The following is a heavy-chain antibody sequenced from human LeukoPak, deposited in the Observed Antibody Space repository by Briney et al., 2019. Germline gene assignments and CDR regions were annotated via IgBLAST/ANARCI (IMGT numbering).Heavy chain of an antibody. CDR2: INHSGST. D-gene: IGHD3-3*01. CDR1: GGSFSGYY. V-gene: IGHV4-34*01. Sequence: SETLSLTCAVYGGSFSGYYWSWIRQPPGKGLEWIGEINHSGSTNYNPSLKSRVTISVDTSKNQFSLKLSSVTAEDTAVYYCARITDRTIFGEIMHGFDVWGQGTPVTVSS. CDR3: ARITDRTIFGEIMHGFDV. J-gene: IGHJ3*01.